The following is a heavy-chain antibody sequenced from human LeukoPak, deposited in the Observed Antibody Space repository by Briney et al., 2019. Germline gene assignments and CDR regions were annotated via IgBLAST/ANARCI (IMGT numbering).Heavy chain of an antibody. V-gene: IGHV3-7*04. J-gene: IGHJ4*02. CDR1: GFPFSSYW. CDR2: IKQDGSKK. CDR3: TRVGYIDEGIDY. D-gene: IGHD5-24*01. Sequence: GGSLRLSCLASGFPFSSYWMTWVRQAPGKGLEWVANIKQDGSKKSYVDSVKGRFTISRDNAKNSLYLQMNSLRAEDTAIYYCTRVGYIDEGIDYWGQGTLVTVSS.